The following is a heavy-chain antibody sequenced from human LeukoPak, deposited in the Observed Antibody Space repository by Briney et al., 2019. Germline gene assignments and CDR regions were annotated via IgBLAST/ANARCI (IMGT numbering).Heavy chain of an antibody. Sequence: GGSLRLSCAASGFTFSDYYMSWIRQAPGKGLEWVSYISSSGSTIYYADSVKGRFTISRDNAKNSLYLQMNSLRAEDTAVYYCAREVVWGSYRYFDHWGQGTLVTVSS. D-gene: IGHD3-16*02. CDR1: GFTFSDYY. V-gene: IGHV3-11*01. CDR3: AREVVWGSYRYFDH. J-gene: IGHJ4*02. CDR2: ISSSGSTI.